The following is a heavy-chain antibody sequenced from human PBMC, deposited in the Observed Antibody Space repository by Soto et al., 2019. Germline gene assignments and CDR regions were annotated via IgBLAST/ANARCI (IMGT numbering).Heavy chain of an antibody. CDR3: ARVGRSSGSLGY. CDR1: GFTFSSYW. J-gene: IGHJ4*02. D-gene: IGHD6-19*01. V-gene: IGHV3-7*01. Sequence: EVQLVESGGGLVQPGGSLRLSCAASGFTFSSYWMTWVRQAPGKGLEWVANIKQDGSEKYYVDSVKGRFTISGDNDKNSLYLQMNSLIAEDTALYYCARVGRSSGSLGYWGQGTLVTVSS. CDR2: IKQDGSEK.